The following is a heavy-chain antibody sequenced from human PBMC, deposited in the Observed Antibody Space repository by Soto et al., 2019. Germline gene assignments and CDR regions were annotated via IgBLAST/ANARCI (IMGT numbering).Heavy chain of an antibody. Sequence: PVGSLRLSCASSVFTFSRSSMNCVRHSPGKWLEWVSYISSRSSTIYYADSVKGRFTISRDNAKNSLYLQMNSLRDEDTAVYFCARVNDFWSGYYPGTNYGMEVWGQGTLVTVS. CDR2: ISSRSSTI. CDR3: ARVNDFWSGYYPGTNYGMEV. CDR1: VFTFSRSS. D-gene: IGHD3-3*01. J-gene: IGHJ4*02. V-gene: IGHV3-48*02.